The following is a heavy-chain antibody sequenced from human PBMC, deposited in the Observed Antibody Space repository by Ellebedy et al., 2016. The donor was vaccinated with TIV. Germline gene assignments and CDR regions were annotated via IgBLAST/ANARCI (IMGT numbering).Heavy chain of an antibody. J-gene: IGHJ4*02. CDR3: ARGVYAMGNFDY. D-gene: IGHD2-8*01. Sequence: AASVKVSCKTSGYTFTRYAIHWVRQAPGQRLEWMGWINAGNGNTKYSQKFQGRVTITRATSASTGYMELSSLRSEDTAVYYCARGVYAMGNFDYWGQGTLVTVSS. CDR1: GYTFTRYA. V-gene: IGHV1-3*01. CDR2: INAGNGNT.